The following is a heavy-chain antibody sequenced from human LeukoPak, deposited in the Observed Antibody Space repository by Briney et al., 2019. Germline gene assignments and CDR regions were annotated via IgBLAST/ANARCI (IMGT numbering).Heavy chain of an antibody. CDR2: VTNNNGAM. D-gene: IGHD2-15*01. CDR3: ARAPPGRDLLGGFDF. Sequence: GGSERLSCAASGFTFSDYYMGWLRQAPGKGLEWISYVTNNNGAMFYAGSLEGRFTIFRDNAKNSLYLQMNSLRAEDTAVYYCARAPPGRDLLGGFDFWGQGIRVTVSS. V-gene: IGHV3-11*04. J-gene: IGHJ4*02. CDR1: GFTFSDYY.